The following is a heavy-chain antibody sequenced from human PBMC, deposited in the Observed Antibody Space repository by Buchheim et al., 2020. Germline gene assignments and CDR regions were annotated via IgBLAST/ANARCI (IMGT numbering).Heavy chain of an antibody. CDR1: GFTFSSYA. CDR2: ISGSGGST. V-gene: IGHV3-23*01. CDR3: AKDHVSGYSYGWREFRVFDP. J-gene: IGHJ5*02. D-gene: IGHD5-18*01. Sequence: EVQLLESGGGLVQPGGSLRLSCAASGFTFSSYAMSWVRQAPGKGLEWVSAISGSGGSTYYADSVKGRFTISRDNSKNTLYLQMNSLRAEDTAVYYCAKDHVSGYSYGWREFRVFDPWGQGTL.